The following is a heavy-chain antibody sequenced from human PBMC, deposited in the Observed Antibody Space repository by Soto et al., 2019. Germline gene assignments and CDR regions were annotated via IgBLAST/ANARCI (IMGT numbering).Heavy chain of an antibody. CDR3: AKSVIAATNWFDP. CDR2: ISYDGSNK. Sequence: QVRLVESGGGVVQPGRSLRLSCAASGFTFSNYVIHWVRQAPGKGLEWVAGISYDGSNKYYADSVKGRFTISRDNSKNTLYLEMNRLRAEDTAVYHCAKSVIAATNWFDPWGQGTLVTVSS. D-gene: IGHD2-15*01. V-gene: IGHV3-30*18. J-gene: IGHJ5*02. CDR1: GFTFSNYV.